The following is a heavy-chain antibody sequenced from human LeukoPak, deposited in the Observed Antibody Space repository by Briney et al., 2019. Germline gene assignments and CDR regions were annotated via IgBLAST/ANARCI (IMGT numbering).Heavy chain of an antibody. Sequence: PGGSLRLSCAASGFTFSSFGMHWVRQAPGKGLEWVADIWFDGKNEHFADSVKGRFTISRDNSKNTLYLQMNSLRADDTAVYYCANEIRPNDYWGQGTLVTVSS. CDR1: GFTFSSFG. CDR2: IWFDGKNE. CDR3: ANEIRPNDY. V-gene: IGHV3-33*06. J-gene: IGHJ4*02.